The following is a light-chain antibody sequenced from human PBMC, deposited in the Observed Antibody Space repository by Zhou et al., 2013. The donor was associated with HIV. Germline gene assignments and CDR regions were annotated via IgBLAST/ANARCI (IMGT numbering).Light chain of an antibody. CDR2: DAS. CDR3: HQYDYLPLT. Sequence: DIQMTQSPSSLSASVGDRVTITCQASQDISDSLSWYQQKPGTAPKLLIYDASHLETGVPSRFSGRGSGTDFSFTINNLQPEDVATYYCHQYDYLPLTFGGGTKVEIK. CDR1: QDISDS. J-gene: IGKJ4*01. V-gene: IGKV1-33*01.